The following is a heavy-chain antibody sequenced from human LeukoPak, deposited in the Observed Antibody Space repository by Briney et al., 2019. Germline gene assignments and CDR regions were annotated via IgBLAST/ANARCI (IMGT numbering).Heavy chain of an antibody. J-gene: IGHJ4*02. D-gene: IGHD1-26*01. CDR1: GGSISSAGYF. Sequence: SQTLSLTCTVSGGSISSAGYFWSWIRQNPGKGLEWIGYIYYSGSTYYNPSLKSRVTISVDTSKSQLSLKLSSVTAADTAVYYCAREYQYSRYFDYWGQGTLVTVSS. CDR2: IYYSGST. V-gene: IGHV4-31*03. CDR3: AREYQYSRYFDY.